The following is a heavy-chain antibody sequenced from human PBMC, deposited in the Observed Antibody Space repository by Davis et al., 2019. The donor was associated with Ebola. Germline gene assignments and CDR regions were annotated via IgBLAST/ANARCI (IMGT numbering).Heavy chain of an antibody. CDR3: STAKATWCSGGNCWPRWFDP. V-gene: IGHV3-21*01. D-gene: IGHD2-15*01. Sequence: PGGSLRLSCAASGISFSSYNMNWVRQAPGKGLEWVSSISASGSYIYYADSVKGRFTISRDNAKNSLYLQMNSLRADDTAVYYCSTAKATWCSGGNCWPRWFDPWGQGTLVTVSS. CDR1: GISFSSYN. J-gene: IGHJ5*02. CDR2: ISASGSYI.